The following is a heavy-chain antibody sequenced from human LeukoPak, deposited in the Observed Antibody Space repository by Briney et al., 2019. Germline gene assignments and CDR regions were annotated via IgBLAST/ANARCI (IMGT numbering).Heavy chain of an antibody. CDR3: ARDGGNEAFHI. J-gene: IGHJ3*02. V-gene: IGHV4-59*01. CDR1: GGSISSYY. D-gene: IGHD3-10*01. CDR2: IYYSGST. Sequence: SETLSLTCTVSGGSISSYYWSWIRQPPGKGLEWIGYIYYSGSTNYNPSLKSRVTISVDTSKNQFSLKLSSVTAADTAVYYCARDGGNEAFHIWGPGTMVTVSS.